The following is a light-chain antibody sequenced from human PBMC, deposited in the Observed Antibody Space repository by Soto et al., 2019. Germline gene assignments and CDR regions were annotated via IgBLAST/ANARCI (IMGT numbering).Light chain of an antibody. CDR1: SSDVDGYNS. J-gene: IGLJ2*01. V-gene: IGLV2-14*01. CDR2: EVS. CDR3: RSYKRGNTLVV. Sequence: QSALTQPASVSGSPGQSITISCPGTSSDVDGYNSVFWFQQHPGKAPKVMTYEVSNRPSGVSEPFSGSKSGNTASLTISGLQAEDGADYYSRSYKRGNTLVVFGGGTKLAVL.